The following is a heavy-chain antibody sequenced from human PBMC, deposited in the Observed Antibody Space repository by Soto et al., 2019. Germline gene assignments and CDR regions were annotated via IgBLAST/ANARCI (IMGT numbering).Heavy chain of an antibody. D-gene: IGHD3-10*01. CDR1: GSTFSNYT. V-gene: IGHV1-69*02. CDR3: ARNYYGSGSQTPTYYYYMDV. CDR2: IIPILGIA. J-gene: IGHJ6*03. Sequence: SVKGSCKASGSTFSNYTISWVRQAPGQRPEWMGRIIPILGIANYAQKFQGRVTITADKSTSTAYMELSSLISEDTAVYYCARNYYGSGSQTPTYYYYMDVWGKGTTVTVSS.